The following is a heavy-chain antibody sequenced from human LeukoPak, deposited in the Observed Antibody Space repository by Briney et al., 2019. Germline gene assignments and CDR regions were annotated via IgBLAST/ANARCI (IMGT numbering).Heavy chain of an antibody. J-gene: IGHJ3*02. Sequence: GGSLRLSCAASGFTFSSYAMHWVRQAPGKGLEWVAIISYDGSNKYYADSVKGRLTISRDNSKNTLSLQMSSLRAAHTAVYFCARSSPTMVSDAFDIWRQGKLVSVSS. V-gene: IGHV3-30*04. D-gene: IGHD3-10*01. CDR3: ARSSPTMVSDAFDI. CDR2: ISYDGSNK. CDR1: GFTFSSYA.